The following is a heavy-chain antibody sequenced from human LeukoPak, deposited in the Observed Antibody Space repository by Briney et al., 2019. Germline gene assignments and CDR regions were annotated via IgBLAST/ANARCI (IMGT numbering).Heavy chain of an antibody. V-gene: IGHV3-30*02. CDR2: IRYDGSSE. J-gene: IGHJ6*02. CDR3: AKAQGSCGGDTCQYAVDV. CDR1: GFTFSNYD. Sequence: PGGSLRLSCAASGFTFSNYDMHWVRQAPGKGLEWVALIRYDGSSEYYADSVKGRLTISRDNSKNTLSLQMSSLRDEDTAVYYCAKAQGSCGGDTCQYAVDVWGQGTTVTVSS. D-gene: IGHD2-15*01.